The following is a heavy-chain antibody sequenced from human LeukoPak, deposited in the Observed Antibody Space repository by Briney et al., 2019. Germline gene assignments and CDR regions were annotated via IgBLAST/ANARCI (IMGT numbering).Heavy chain of an antibody. V-gene: IGHV3-48*04. D-gene: IGHD3-9*01. CDR1: GFTFSIYS. CDR3: ARGGGFYDILTGHHKIKPEYMDV. J-gene: IGHJ6*03. CDR2: ISGSSDII. Sequence: SGGSLRLSCAASGFTFSIYSINWVRQAPGKGLEWVSYISGSSDIIYYADSVKGRFTISRENAENSVSPQMNSLRGEDTAVYYCARGGGFYDILTGHHKIKPEYMDVWGKGTTVTVSS.